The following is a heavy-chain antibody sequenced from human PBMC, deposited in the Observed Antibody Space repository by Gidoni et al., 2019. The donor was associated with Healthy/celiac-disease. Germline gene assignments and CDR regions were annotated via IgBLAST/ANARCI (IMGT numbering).Heavy chain of an antibody. J-gene: IGHJ4*02. CDR3: ARAGVVVPAALRYSYYFDY. V-gene: IGHV4-39*01. D-gene: IGHD2-2*01. Sequence: QLQLQESGPGLVKPSETLYLTCTVSGGSISSSSYYWGWSRQPPGKGLDWIGSIYYSGSTYSSPSLKRRVTISVDTSKHQFSLMLSSVTAAVTSVYYCARAGVVVPAALRYSYYFDYWGQGTLVTVSS. CDR1: GGSISSSSYY. CDR2: IYYSGST.